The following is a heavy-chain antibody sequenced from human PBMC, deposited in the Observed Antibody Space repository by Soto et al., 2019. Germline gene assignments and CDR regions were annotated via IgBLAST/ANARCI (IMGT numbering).Heavy chain of an antibody. CDR3: ARDGYSSSWYITEPYYYYGMDV. V-gene: IGHV3-33*01. Sequence: QVQLVESGGGVVQPGRSLRLSCAASGFTFSSYGMHWVRQAPGKGLEGVAVIWYDGSNKYYADSVKGRFTISRDNSKHTLYLQMNSLRAEDTAVYYCARDGYSSSWYITEPYYYYGMDVWGQGTTVTVSS. J-gene: IGHJ6*02. CDR2: IWYDGSNK. D-gene: IGHD6-13*01. CDR1: GFTFSSYG.